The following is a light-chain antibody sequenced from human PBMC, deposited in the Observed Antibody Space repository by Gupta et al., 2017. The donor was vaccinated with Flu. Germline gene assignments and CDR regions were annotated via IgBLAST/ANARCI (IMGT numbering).Light chain of an antibody. Sequence: QSVLTQPPSASGTTGQRVTISCSGASSNIGTTTVNWYQQLPGTAPKLLIYSNNQRPSGVPERFSASKSDTSASLAISGLQSEDEADYYYAAWDDSLNAYVFGTGTKVTVL. CDR2: SNN. J-gene: IGLJ1*01. CDR1: SSNIGTTT. CDR3: AAWDDSLNAYV. V-gene: IGLV1-44*01.